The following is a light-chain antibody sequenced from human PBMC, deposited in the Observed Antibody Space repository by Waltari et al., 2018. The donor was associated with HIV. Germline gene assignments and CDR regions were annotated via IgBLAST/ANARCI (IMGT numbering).Light chain of an antibody. CDR2: GAS. Sequence: EIVLTQSPGTLSLSPGDRATLSCRASQSVPRTFLAWYQQKRGQTPRLLIYGASSRASGIPDRFRGGGSGADFTLTINRLEPEDFAVYYCLQYGSLPYSFGQGTNLEIK. V-gene: IGKV3-20*01. J-gene: IGKJ2*03. CDR1: QSVPRTF. CDR3: LQYGSLPYS.